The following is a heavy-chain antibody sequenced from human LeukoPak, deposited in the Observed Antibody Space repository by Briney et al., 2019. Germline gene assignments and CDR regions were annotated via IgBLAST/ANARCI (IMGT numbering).Heavy chain of an antibody. J-gene: IGHJ6*03. V-gene: IGHV1-2*02. CDR1: GYTFTAYY. CDR3: AKDAAPRTFYHHYYMDV. Sequence: ASVKVSCKASGYTFTAYYIHWVRQGPGQGLEWMGWINPNTGGSSYAQNFQGRVTMTSDASISAAYMELRSLTSDDTAIYYCAKDAAPRTFYHHYYMDVWGKGTTVTVSS. D-gene: IGHD2/OR15-2a*01. CDR2: INPNTGGS.